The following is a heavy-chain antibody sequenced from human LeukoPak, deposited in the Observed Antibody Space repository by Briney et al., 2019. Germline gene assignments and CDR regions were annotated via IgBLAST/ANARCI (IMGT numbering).Heavy chain of an antibody. CDR1: GGSISSYY. J-gene: IGHJ3*02. CDR2: IYSTGSA. D-gene: IGHD2-2*01. V-gene: IGHV4-4*07. Sequence: SETLSLTCTVSGGSISSYYWSWIRQPAGKGLEWIGRIYSTGSANYNPSLKSRVTMSVDTSKNQFSLRLRSVTAADTAVYYCARSYCSSTSCPGRRAFDIWGQGTMVTVSS. CDR3: ARSYCSSTSCPGRRAFDI.